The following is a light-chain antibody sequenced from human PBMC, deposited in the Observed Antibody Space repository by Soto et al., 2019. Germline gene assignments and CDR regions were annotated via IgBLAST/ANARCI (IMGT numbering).Light chain of an antibody. CDR2: EVT. CDR1: SSDVGGYDY. Sequence: QSALTQPPSASGSPGQSVTISCIGTSSDVGGYDYVSWYQQHPGKAPKLIISEVTKRPSGVPDRFSGSKSGNTASLTVSGLQAEDEADYYCSSYAGNTNFCVFGTGTKLTVL. CDR3: SSYAGNTNFCV. J-gene: IGLJ1*01. V-gene: IGLV2-8*01.